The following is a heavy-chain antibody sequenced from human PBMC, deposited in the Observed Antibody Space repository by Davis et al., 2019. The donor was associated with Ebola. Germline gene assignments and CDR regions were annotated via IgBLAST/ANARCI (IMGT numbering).Heavy chain of an antibody. CDR1: GGTFSSYA. CDR2: IIPILGIA. V-gene: IGHV1-69*10. J-gene: IGHJ6*03. CDR3: ATEGGYCSSTSCYTWIYYYMDV. D-gene: IGHD2-2*02. Sequence: SVKVSCKASGGTFSSYAISWVRQAPGQGLEWMGGIIPILGIANYAQKFQGRVTITADKSTSTAYMELSSLRSEDTAVYYCATEGGYCSSTSCYTWIYYYMDVWGKGTSVTVSS.